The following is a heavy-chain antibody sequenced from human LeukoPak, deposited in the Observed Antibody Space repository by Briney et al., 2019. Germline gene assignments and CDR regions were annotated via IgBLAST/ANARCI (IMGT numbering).Heavy chain of an antibody. J-gene: IGHJ3*02. V-gene: IGHV4-34*01. CDR1: GGSFSGYY. CDR2: INHSGST. D-gene: IGHD3-10*01. CDR3: ARVFYGSGRRGAFDI. Sequence: SETLSLTCAVYGGSFSGYYWSWIRQPPGKGLEWIGEINHSGSTYYNPSLKSRVTISVDTSKNQFSLKLSSVTAADTAVYYCARVFYGSGRRGAFDIWGQGTTVTVSS.